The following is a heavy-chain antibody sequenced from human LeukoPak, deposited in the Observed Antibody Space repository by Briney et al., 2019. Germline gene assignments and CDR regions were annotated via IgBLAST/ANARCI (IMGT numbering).Heavy chain of an antibody. CDR2: IKEDGGEK. V-gene: IGHV3-7*01. J-gene: IGHJ4*02. D-gene: IGHD2-15*01. CDR3: ARGYCSGGSCFDY. Sequence: GGSLRLSCAASGFTFSDYYMSWVRQAPGKGLEWVANIKEDGGEKSYVDSVKGRFTISRDNAKNSLYLQMNSLRAEDTALYYCARGYCSGGSCFDYWGQGTLVTVSS. CDR1: GFTFSDYY.